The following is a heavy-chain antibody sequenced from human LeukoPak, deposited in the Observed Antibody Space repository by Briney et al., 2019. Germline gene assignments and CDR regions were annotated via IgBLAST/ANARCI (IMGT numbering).Heavy chain of an antibody. CDR2: IYDSGST. D-gene: IGHD3-22*01. CDR3: ARQSISGSSLSYFDC. CDR1: GGSISSYY. J-gene: IGHJ4*02. Sequence: MASETLSLTCTVSGGSISSYYRSWIRQPPGKGLEWIGNIYDSGSTNYNPSLKSRVTISVDTSKNQCSLKLSSVTAADTAVYYCARQSISGSSLSYFDCWGQGTLVNVSS. V-gene: IGHV4-59*01.